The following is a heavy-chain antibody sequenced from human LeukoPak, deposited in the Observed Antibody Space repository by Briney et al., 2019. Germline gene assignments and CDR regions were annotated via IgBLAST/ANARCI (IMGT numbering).Heavy chain of an antibody. D-gene: IGHD6-6*01. CDR2: ISGSGGST. V-gene: IGHV3-23*01. Sequence: GGSLRLSCAASGFTFSSYAMSWVRQAPGKGLEWVSAISGSGGSTYYADSVKGRFTISRDNSKNTLYLQMNSLRAADTAVYYCARGKGTSYLSSFDYWGQGTLVTVSS. CDR1: GFTFSSYA. J-gene: IGHJ4*02. CDR3: ARGKGTSYLSSFDY.